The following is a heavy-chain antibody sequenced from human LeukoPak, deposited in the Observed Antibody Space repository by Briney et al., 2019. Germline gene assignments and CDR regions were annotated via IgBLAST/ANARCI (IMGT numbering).Heavy chain of an antibody. Sequence: TGGSLRLSCAGSDFSFITYAMSWVRQAPGKGLEWVSSISGSGDSTYYADSVKGRFTISRDNSKNTLYLQMNSLRAEDTAVYYCARRSGIAVAGAFDYWGQGTLVTVSS. V-gene: IGHV3-23*01. CDR2: ISGSGDST. CDR3: ARRSGIAVAGAFDY. CDR1: DFSFITYA. D-gene: IGHD6-19*01. J-gene: IGHJ4*02.